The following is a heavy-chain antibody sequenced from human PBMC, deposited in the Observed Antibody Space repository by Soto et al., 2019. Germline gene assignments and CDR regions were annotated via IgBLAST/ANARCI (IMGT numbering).Heavy chain of an antibody. D-gene: IGHD1-20*01. CDR1: GGSFSGYY. Sequence: SETLSLTCAVYGGSFSGYYWSWIRQPPGKGLEWIGEINHSGSTNYNPSLKSRVTISVDTSKNQFSLKLSSVTAADTAVFYCARRHNTKGIVYWCQGTLDPVSA. CDR2: INHSGST. V-gene: IGHV4-34*01. J-gene: IGHJ4*02. CDR3: ARRHNTKGIVY.